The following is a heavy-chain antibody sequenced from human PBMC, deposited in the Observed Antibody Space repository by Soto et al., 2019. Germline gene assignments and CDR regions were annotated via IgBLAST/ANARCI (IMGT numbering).Heavy chain of an antibody. D-gene: IGHD3-22*01. J-gene: IGHJ4*02. CDR1: GFTFTSSA. CDR3: AAEGTYYYDSSGYSRFDY. Sequence: SVKVSCKASGFTFTSSAVQWVRQARGQRLEWIGWIVVGSGNTNYAQKFQERVTITRDMSTSTAYMELSSLRSEDPAVYYCAAEGTYYYDSSGYSRFDYWGQGTLVTVSS. CDR2: IVVGSGNT. V-gene: IGHV1-58*01.